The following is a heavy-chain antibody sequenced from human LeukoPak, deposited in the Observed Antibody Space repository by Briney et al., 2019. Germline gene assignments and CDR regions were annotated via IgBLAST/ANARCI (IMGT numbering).Heavy chain of an antibody. V-gene: IGHV1-2*02. D-gene: IGHD5-24*01. Sequence: ASVTVSCKASGYTFTGYYMHWVRQAPGQGLEWMGWINPNSGGTNYAQKFQGRVTMTRDTSISTAYMELSRLRSDDTAVYYCARDLGRWLQLPGYWGQGTLVTVSS. CDR2: INPNSGGT. CDR3: ARDLGRWLQLPGY. CDR1: GYTFTGYY. J-gene: IGHJ4*02.